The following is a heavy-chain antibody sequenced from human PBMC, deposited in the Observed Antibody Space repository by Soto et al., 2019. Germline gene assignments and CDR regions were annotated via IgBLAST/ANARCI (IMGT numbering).Heavy chain of an antibody. J-gene: IGHJ6*03. CDR2: ISYDGSNK. CDR3: AKEGGGEAWGYYYYYMDV. V-gene: IGHV3-30*18. Sequence: QVQLVESGGGVVQPGRSLRLSCAASGFTFSSYGMHWVRQAPGKGLEWVAVISYDGSNKYYADSVKGRFTISRDNSKNTLYLQMNSLRAEDTAVYYCAKEGGGEAWGYYYYYMDVWGKGTTVTVSS. CDR1: GFTFSSYG. D-gene: IGHD3-16*01.